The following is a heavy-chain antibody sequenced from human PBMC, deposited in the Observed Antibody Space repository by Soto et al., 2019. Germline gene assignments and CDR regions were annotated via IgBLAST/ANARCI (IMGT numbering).Heavy chain of an antibody. CDR3: ARDHEQYQLLHTNWFDP. CDR1: GYTFTGYY. V-gene: IGHV1-2*02. CDR2: INPNSGGT. Sequence: GASVKVSCKASGYTFTGYYMHWVRQAPGQGLEWMGWINPNSGGTNYAQEFQGRVTMTRDTSISTAYMELSRLRSDDTAVYYCARDHEQYQLLHTNWFDPWGQGTLVTVSS. J-gene: IGHJ5*02. D-gene: IGHD2-2*01.